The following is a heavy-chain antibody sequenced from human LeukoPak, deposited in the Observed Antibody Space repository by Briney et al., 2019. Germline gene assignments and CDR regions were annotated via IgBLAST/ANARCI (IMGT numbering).Heavy chain of an antibody. CDR3: ARVPGDTGSYYKYLDY. D-gene: IGHD1-26*01. V-gene: IGHV3-74*01. Sequence: GGSLRLSCAASGFTFSSYWMHWVRQAPGKGLVWVSRINSGGSSTSYADSVKGRFTISRDNAKNTLYLQMNSLRAEDTAVYYCARVPGDTGSYYKYLDYWGQGTLVTVSS. CDR1: GFTFSSYW. CDR2: INSGGSST. J-gene: IGHJ4*02.